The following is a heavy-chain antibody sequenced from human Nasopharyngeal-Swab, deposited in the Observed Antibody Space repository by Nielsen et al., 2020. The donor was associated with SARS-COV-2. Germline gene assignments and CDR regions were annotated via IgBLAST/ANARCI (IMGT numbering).Heavy chain of an antibody. V-gene: IGHV3-11*04. CDR3: ARVNHSSISA. CDR2: IGQGGTPI. D-gene: IGHD3-22*01. J-gene: IGHJ5*02. CDR1: GFPFSDFY. Sequence: GESLKISCAASGFPFSDFYMSWIRQAPGKGLEWLSYIGQGGTPIYYADSVKGRFSISRENAKNSLYLQMASLRAEDTAIYYCARVNHSSISAWGQGTVVTVSS.